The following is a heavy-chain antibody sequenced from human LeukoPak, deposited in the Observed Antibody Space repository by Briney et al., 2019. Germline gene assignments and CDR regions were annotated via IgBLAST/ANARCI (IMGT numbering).Heavy chain of an antibody. CDR1: GGSFSGYY. D-gene: IGHD3-10*01. Sequence: SETLSLTCAVYGGSFSGYYWSWIRQPPGKGLEWIGEINHSGSTNYNPSLKSRVTISVDTSKNQFSLKLSSVTAADTAVYYCARRRVRGVTLKLREIYYFDYWGQGTLVTVSS. J-gene: IGHJ4*02. CDR3: ARRRVRGVTLKLREIYYFDY. V-gene: IGHV4-34*01. CDR2: INHSGST.